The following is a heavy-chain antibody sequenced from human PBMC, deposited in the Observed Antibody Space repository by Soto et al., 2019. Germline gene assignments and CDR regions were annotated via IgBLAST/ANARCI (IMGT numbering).Heavy chain of an antibody. CDR2: ISGSVGST. V-gene: IGHV3-23*01. CDR3: AKVNRNLGNGMDV. D-gene: IGHD7-27*01. J-gene: IGHJ6*02. CDR1: GFSFGVYW. Sequence: PGGSLRLSCGASGFSFGVYWMSWVRQAPGKGLEWVSAISGSVGSTYYADSVKGRFTISRDNSKNTLYLQMNSLRAEDTAVYYFAKVNRNLGNGMDVWGQGTRVPLSS.